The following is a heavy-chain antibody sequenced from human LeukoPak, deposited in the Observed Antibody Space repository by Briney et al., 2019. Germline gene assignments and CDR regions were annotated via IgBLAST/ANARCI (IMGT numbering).Heavy chain of an antibody. CDR1: GFTFSSYS. Sequence: PGGSLRLSCAASGFTFSSYSMNWVRQAPGKGLEWVSYISSSSSTIYYADSVKGRFTISRDNAKNSLYLQMNSLRAEDTAVYYCARVSLEFGGSSQENYGMDVWGQGTTVTVSS. D-gene: IGHD1-26*01. CDR2: ISSSSSTI. J-gene: IGHJ6*02. CDR3: ARVSLEFGGSSQENYGMDV. V-gene: IGHV3-48*04.